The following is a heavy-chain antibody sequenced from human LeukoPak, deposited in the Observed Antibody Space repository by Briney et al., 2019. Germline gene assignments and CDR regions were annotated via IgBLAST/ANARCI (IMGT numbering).Heavy chain of an antibody. CDR2: TYYRSKWYN. V-gene: IGHV6-1*01. D-gene: IGHD6-13*01. J-gene: IGHJ4*02. CDR1: GDSVSSNSGA. Sequence: SQTLSLTCAISGDSVSSNSGAWNWIRQSPSRGLEWLGRTYYRSKWYNDYAVSVKGRITINPDTSKNQFPLQLNSVTPEDAAVYFCARGVPASGSLDYWGQGTLVTVSS. CDR3: ARGVPASGSLDY.